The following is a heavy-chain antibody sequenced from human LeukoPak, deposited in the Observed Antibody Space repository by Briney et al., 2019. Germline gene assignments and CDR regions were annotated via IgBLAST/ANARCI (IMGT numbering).Heavy chain of an antibody. D-gene: IGHD3-22*01. CDR3: ARDRRDYYDSGGNTRIDY. CDR1: GFTFTTYE. V-gene: IGHV3-48*03. Sequence: GGSLRLSCAGSGFTFTTYEMNWVRQAPGKGLEWVSYISSTGSTIYYADSVKGRFTISRDNAKNSLYLQMSSLRAEDTAVYYCARDRRDYYDSGGNTRIDYWGQGTLVTVSS. CDR2: ISSTGSTI. J-gene: IGHJ4*02.